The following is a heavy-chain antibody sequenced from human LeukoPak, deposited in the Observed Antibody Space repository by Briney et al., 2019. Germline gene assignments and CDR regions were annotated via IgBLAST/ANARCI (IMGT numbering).Heavy chain of an antibody. V-gene: IGHV1-69*08. J-gene: IGHJ4*02. CDR1: GGTFSGNS. CDR2: FIPILNTT. CDR3: ARETRDSNWNSVAYLDH. Sequence: ASVKVSCKASGGTFSGNSITWVRQAPGQGLEWMGRFIPILNTTNYAQDFQGRVTLTVDKSTSTAYMELMSLGSEDAAVYYCARETRDSNWNSVAYLDHWGQGTLVTVSS. D-gene: IGHD1-7*01.